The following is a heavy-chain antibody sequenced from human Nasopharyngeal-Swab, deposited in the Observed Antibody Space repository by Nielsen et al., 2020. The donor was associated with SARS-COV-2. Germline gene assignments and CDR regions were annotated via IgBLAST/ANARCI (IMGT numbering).Heavy chain of an antibody. V-gene: IGHV4-34*01. CDR2: INHSGTT. CDR1: GGSLSKYH. D-gene: IGHD1-14*01. CDR3: GTVAVSED. Sequence: SETLSLTCSVSGGSLSKYHWSWIRQAPGKGLEWIGEINHSGTTNYNPSLKSRVSISIDMSENQISLKLKMTSVTAAGTAVYYCGTVAVSEDWGQGSLVTVSS. J-gene: IGHJ4*02.